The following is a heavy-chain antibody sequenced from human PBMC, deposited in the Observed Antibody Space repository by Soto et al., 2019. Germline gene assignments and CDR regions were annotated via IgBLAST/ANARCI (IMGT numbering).Heavy chain of an antibody. Sequence: GASVKVSCKASGGTFSSYAISWVRQAPGQGLEWMGVIIPIFGTANYAQKFQGRVTRTADESTSTAYMELSSLRSEDTAVYYCARVTLRYFYWSTPPDYYYYGMDVWGQGTTVTVSS. V-gene: IGHV1-69*13. CDR2: IIPIFGTA. D-gene: IGHD3-9*01. J-gene: IGHJ6*02. CDR1: GGTFSSYA. CDR3: ARVTLRYFYWSTPPDYYYYGMDV.